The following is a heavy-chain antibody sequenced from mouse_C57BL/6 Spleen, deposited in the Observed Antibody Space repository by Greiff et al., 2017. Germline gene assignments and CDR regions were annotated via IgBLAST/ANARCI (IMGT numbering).Heavy chain of an antibody. CDR3: ARGGLTTVVGNYAMDY. V-gene: IGHV1-72*01. D-gene: IGHD1-1*01. CDR1: GYTFTSYW. Sequence: QVQLQQPGAELVKPGASVKLSCNASGYTFTSYWMHWVKPRPGRGLEWIGRIDPNSGSTTYNEKFKSKATLTVDKPSSTAYVQLSSLTSEDSAVYYCARGGLTTVVGNYAMDYWGQGTSVTVSS. CDR2: IDPNSGST. J-gene: IGHJ4*01.